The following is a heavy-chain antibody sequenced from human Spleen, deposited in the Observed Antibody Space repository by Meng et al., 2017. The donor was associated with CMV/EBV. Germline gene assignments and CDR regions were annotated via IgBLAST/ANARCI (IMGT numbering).Heavy chain of an antibody. CDR2: ISVYNGNT. CDR1: GYTFTTYG. D-gene: IGHD3/OR15-3a*01. Sequence: ASVKVSCKASGYTFTTYGISWVRQAPGQGLEWMGWISVYNGNTIYAQKLQGRVTMTTDTSTSTAYMELRSLRSDDTALYYCARGPVDLKGYYFDYWGQGTLVTVSS. CDR3: ARGPVDLKGYYFDY. V-gene: IGHV1-18*01. J-gene: IGHJ4*02.